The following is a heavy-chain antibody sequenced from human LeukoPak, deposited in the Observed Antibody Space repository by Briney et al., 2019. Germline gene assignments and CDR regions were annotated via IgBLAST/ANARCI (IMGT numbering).Heavy chain of an antibody. CDR3: ARDLAGKGH. V-gene: IGHV3-11*01. J-gene: IGHJ4*02. CDR2: ISGSGTTT. CDR1: GFPLRDYY. Sequence: GGSLRLSCAASGFPLRDYYMSWIRQAPGQRLEWVAYISGSGTTTYYADPVMGRLTISRDNARNLVYLQMNSLRVEDTAIYYCARDLAGKGHWGQGTQVTVSS. D-gene: IGHD4-23*01.